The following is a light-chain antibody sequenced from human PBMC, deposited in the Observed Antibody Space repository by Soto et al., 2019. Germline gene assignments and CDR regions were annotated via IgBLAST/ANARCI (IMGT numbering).Light chain of an antibody. CDR3: QQYDSSPYT. CDR1: QSVSSSY. Sequence: EIVLTQSPGTLSLSPGERATLSCRASQSVSSSYLACYQQKPGQAPRLLIYGVSSRATGIPDRFSGSGSGTDFTLTISRLEPEDFAVYYCQQYDSSPYTFGQGTKLEIK. J-gene: IGKJ2*01. V-gene: IGKV3-20*01. CDR2: GVS.